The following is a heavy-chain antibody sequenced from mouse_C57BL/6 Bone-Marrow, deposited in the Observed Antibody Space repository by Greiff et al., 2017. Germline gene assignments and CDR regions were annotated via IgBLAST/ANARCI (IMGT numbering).Heavy chain of an antibody. CDR2: IDPENGDT. V-gene: IGHV14-4*01. CDR3: TAAQAYYFDY. D-gene: IGHD3-2*02. J-gene: IGHJ2*01. CDR1: GFNIKDDY. Sequence: VQLQQSGAELVRPGASVKLSCTASGFNIKDDYMHWVKQRPEQGLEWIGWIDPENGDTEYASKFQGKATITADTSSNTAYLHLSSLTSEDTAVYYCTAAQAYYFDYWGQGTTLTVSS.